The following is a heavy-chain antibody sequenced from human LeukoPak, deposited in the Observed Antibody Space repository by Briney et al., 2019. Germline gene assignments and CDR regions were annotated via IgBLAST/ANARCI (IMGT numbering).Heavy chain of an antibody. CDR3: AREQWLADAFDI. D-gene: IGHD6-19*01. Sequence: GGSLRLSCAASGFTFSSYAMSWVRQAPGKGLEWVSAISGSGGSTYYADSVKGRFTISRDNSKNTLYLQMNSLRAEDSAVYYCAREQWLADAFDIWGQGTMVTVSS. CDR1: GFTFSSYA. CDR2: ISGSGGST. J-gene: IGHJ3*02. V-gene: IGHV3-23*01.